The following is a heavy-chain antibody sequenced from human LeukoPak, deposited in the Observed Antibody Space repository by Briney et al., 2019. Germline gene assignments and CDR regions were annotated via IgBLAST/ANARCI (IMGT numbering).Heavy chain of an antibody. D-gene: IGHD3-10*01. CDR3: ARDSRRGYGSGSYN. CDR2: INWNGGST. Sequence: GGSLRLSCAASGFTFDDYGMSWVRQAPGKGLGWVSGINWNGGSTGYADSVKGRFTISRDNAKNSLYLQMNSLRAEDTALYHCARDSRRGYGSGSYNWGQGTLVTVSS. V-gene: IGHV3-20*01. J-gene: IGHJ4*02. CDR1: GFTFDDYG.